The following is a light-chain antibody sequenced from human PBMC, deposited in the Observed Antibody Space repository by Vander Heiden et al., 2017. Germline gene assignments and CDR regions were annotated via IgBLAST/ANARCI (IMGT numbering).Light chain of an antibody. J-gene: IGKJ1*01. Sequence: DIQMTQSPSSLSASVGDRVPITFRASQRISSYLNSYQQKPGKAPKLLIYAASSLQSGVPSRFSGSGSGTDFTLTISSLQPEDFATYYCQQSDSTRWTFGQGTKVEIK. V-gene: IGKV1-39*01. CDR1: QRISSY. CDR2: AAS. CDR3: QQSDSTRWT.